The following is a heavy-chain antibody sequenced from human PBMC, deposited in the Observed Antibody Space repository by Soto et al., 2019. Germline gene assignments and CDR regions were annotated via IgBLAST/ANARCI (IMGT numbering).Heavy chain of an antibody. Sequence: QVQLVQSGAEVKKPGASVSVSCKASGYTFTHYYIHWVRRAPGQGLEWRGLINPKTGDTNFAQKFRDRVTMTRDTSTNTANMKLSSLRSDDTAVYYCARVPGHKNSRGDYWGQGTPVTVSS. CDR2: INPKTGDT. D-gene: IGHD1-7*01. J-gene: IGHJ4*02. V-gene: IGHV1-2*02. CDR3: ARVPGHKNSRGDY. CDR1: GYTFTHYY.